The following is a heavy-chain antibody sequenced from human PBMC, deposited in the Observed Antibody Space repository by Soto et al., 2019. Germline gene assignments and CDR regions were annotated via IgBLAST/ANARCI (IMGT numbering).Heavy chain of an antibody. CDR2: IYHSGST. CDR3: ARGPAMDYDILTGYHYYGMDV. Sequence: QVQLQESGPGLVKPSGTLSLTCAVSGGSISSSNWWSWVRQPPGKGLEWIGEIYHSGSTNYNPSLKSRVTISVDKSKNQFSLKLSSVTAADTAVYYCARGPAMDYDILTGYHYYGMDVWGQGTTVTVSS. J-gene: IGHJ6*02. V-gene: IGHV4-4*02. D-gene: IGHD3-9*01. CDR1: GGSISSSNW.